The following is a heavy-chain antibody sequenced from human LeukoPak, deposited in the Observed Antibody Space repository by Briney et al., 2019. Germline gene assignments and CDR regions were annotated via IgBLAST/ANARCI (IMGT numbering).Heavy chain of an antibody. CDR1: GFTFSSYG. J-gene: IGHJ4*02. D-gene: IGHD2-15*01. V-gene: IGHV3-33*06. Sequence: GGSLRLSCAASGFTFSSYGMHWVRQAPGKGLEWVAVIWYDGSNKYYADSVKGRFTISRDNSKNTLYVQLNSLRAEDTAVYYCAKPHTPFCSGATCYLFDFWGQGTLVTVSS. CDR3: AKPHTPFCSGATCYLFDF. CDR2: IWYDGSNK.